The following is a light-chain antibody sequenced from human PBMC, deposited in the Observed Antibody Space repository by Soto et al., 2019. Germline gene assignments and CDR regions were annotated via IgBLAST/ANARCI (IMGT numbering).Light chain of an antibody. Sequence: EIVMTQSPATLSVSPGERATLSSRASQSVSSNLAWYQQKPGQAPRLLIYGASTRATGIPARFSGSGSGTEFTLTISSLQSEDFAVYYCQQYNNWPPRFGQGTKVEI. CDR3: QQYNNWPPR. V-gene: IGKV3-15*01. J-gene: IGKJ1*01. CDR1: QSVSSN. CDR2: GAS.